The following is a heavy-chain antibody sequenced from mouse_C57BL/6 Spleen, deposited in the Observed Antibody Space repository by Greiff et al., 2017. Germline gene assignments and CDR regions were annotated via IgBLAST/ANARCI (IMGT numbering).Heavy chain of an antibody. CDR3: ARGTGTDAMDY. Sequence: QVQLQQPGAELVKPGASVKMSCKASGYTFTSYWITWVKQRPGQGLEWIGDIYPGSGSTNYNEKFKSKATLTVDKSSSTAYMELNSLTSEDSAVYYCARGTGTDAMDYWGQGTSVTVSS. D-gene: IGHD4-1*01. CDR1: GYTFTSYW. J-gene: IGHJ4*01. CDR2: IYPGSGST. V-gene: IGHV1-55*01.